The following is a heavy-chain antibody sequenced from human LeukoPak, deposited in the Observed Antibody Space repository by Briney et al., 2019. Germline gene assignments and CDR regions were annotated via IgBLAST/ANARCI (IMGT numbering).Heavy chain of an antibody. Sequence: GGSLRLSCAVSGFTFSSYAMHWVRQAPGKGLEWVAVISYDGSNKYYADSVKGRFTISRDNSKNTLYLQMNSLGAEDTAVYYCARASPNYDILTGYYGYWGQGTLVTVSS. CDR3: ARASPNYDILTGYYGY. CDR1: GFTFSSYA. V-gene: IGHV3-30*04. CDR2: ISYDGSNK. D-gene: IGHD3-9*01. J-gene: IGHJ4*02.